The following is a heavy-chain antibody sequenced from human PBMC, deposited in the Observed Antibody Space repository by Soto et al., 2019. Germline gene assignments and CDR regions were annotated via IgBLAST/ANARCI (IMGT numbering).Heavy chain of an antibody. CDR3: ARGARRGAVAGTAPFDI. D-gene: IGHD6-19*01. CDR1: GFTFSTHA. CDR2: VSFDGTNK. V-gene: IGHV3-30-3*01. J-gene: IGHJ3*02. Sequence: GGSLRLSCAASGFTFSTHAMHWVRQAPGKGLECVAIVSFDGTNKYHADSVKGRFTISRDNAKNSLYLQMNSLRAEDTAVYYCARGARRGAVAGTAPFDIWGQGTMVTVSS.